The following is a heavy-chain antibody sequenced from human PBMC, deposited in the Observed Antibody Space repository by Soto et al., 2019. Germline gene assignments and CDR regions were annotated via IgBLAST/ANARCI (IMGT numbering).Heavy chain of an antibody. D-gene: IGHD3-9*01. V-gene: IGHV1-3*01. Sequence: ASLKVSCKASGYTFTSYAMHWVRQAPGQRLEWMGWINAGNGNTKYSQKFQGRVTITRDTSASTAYMELRSLRSDDTAVYYCARVTGPHNWFDPWGQGTLVTVSS. J-gene: IGHJ5*02. CDR3: ARVTGPHNWFDP. CDR1: GYTFTSYA. CDR2: INAGNGNT.